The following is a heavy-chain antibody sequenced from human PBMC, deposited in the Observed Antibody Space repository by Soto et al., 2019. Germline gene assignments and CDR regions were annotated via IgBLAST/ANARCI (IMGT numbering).Heavy chain of an antibody. V-gene: IGHV3-23*01. J-gene: IGHJ4*02. CDR3: AFSNDYSNYYFDY. CDR1: GFTFSSYV. D-gene: IGHD4-4*01. Sequence: PGGSLRLSCAASGFTFSSYVMSWVRQAPGKGLEWVSTISGSGGRTYYADSVKGRFTISRDNSKNTLYLQMNSLRAEDTAVYYCAFSNDYSNYYFDYWGQGTLVTVSS. CDR2: ISGSGGRT.